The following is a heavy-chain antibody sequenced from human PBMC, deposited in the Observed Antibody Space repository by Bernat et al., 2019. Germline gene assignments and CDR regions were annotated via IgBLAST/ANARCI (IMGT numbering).Heavy chain of an antibody. CDR1: GGSISSYY. Sequence: QVQLQESGPGLVKPSETLSLTCTVSGGSISSYYWSWIRQPPGKGLEWIGYIYYSGSTNYNPSLKSRVTISVDTSKNQFSLKLSSVTAADTAVYYCAREGVWGGSPNYSTDTGLVYWGQGTLVTVSS. CDR2: IYYSGST. D-gene: IGHD4-4*01. V-gene: IGHV4-59*01. J-gene: IGHJ4*02. CDR3: AREGVWGGSPNYSTDTGLVY.